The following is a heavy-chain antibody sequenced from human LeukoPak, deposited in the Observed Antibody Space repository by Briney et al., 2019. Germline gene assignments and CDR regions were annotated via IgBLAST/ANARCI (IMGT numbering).Heavy chain of an antibody. D-gene: IGHD3-10*01. Sequence: ASVKVSCRASGYTFTNYDIMWVRQATGQGPEWMGWMNSNSGNTGYAQKFQGRVTMTRDTSINTAYMELHSLTSEDTAVYYCARGRGGTVVRGYLDYWGQGTLVTVSS. CDR2: MNSNSGNT. CDR3: ARGRGGTVVRGYLDY. V-gene: IGHV1-8*01. J-gene: IGHJ4*02. CDR1: GYTFTNYD.